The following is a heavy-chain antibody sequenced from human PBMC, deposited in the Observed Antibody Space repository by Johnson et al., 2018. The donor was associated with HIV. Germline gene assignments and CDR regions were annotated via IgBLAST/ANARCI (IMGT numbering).Heavy chain of an antibody. Sequence: VKLVESGGGLVQPGGSLRLSCAASGFTFSSYWMSWVRQAPGKGLEWVANIKQDGSEKYYVDSVKGRFTISRDNAKNSLYLQMNSLRAEDTAVYYCARDSSSWYPPEDAFDIWGQGTMVTVSS. CDR1: GFTFSSYW. CDR2: IKQDGSEK. V-gene: IGHV3-7*05. CDR3: ARDSSSWYPPEDAFDI. J-gene: IGHJ3*02. D-gene: IGHD6-13*01.